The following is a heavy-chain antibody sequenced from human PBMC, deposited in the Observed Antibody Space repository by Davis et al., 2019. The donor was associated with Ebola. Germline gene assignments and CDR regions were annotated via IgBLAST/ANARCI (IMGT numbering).Heavy chain of an antibody. Sequence: KVSCKGSGYSFTSYWIGWVRQMPGKGLEWMGIIYPGDSDTRYSPSFQGQVTIPADKSISTVYLQWSSLKASDTAMYYCARRGISSSWYGGMDVWGQGTTVTVSS. J-gene: IGHJ6*02. D-gene: IGHD6-13*01. CDR3: ARRGISSSWYGGMDV. V-gene: IGHV5-51*01. CDR1: GYSFTSYW. CDR2: IYPGDSDT.